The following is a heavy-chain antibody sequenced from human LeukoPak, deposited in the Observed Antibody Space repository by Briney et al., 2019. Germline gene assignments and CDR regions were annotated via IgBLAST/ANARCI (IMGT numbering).Heavy chain of an antibody. Sequence: SGTLSLTCTVSGDSFGNHYWNWIRQPPGKGLEWIGFWYHSGSTKYNPSLKSRVTISVDTSKNQFFLKLSSVTAADTVVYYGARGESVAFDIWGQGTMVTVSS. CDR2: WYHSGST. V-gene: IGHV4-59*11. J-gene: IGHJ3*02. CDR3: ARGESVAFDI. CDR1: GDSFGNHY.